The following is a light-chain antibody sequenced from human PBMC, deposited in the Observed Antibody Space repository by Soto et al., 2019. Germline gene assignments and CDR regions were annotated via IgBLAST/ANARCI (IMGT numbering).Light chain of an antibody. Sequence: EIVLTQSPGTLSLSPGERATLSCRASQSVSSSDLAWYQQRPGQAPRLLIYGASRRAAGIRDRFSGSWSGTDFALTIARLEPEDFAVYYCQQYDSSPSFGPGTKVDIK. CDR3: QQYDSSPS. J-gene: IGKJ3*01. CDR2: GAS. V-gene: IGKV3-20*01. CDR1: QSVSSSD.